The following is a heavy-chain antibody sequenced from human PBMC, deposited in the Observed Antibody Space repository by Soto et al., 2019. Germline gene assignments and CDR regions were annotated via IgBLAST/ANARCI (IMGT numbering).Heavy chain of an antibody. D-gene: IGHD2-21*02. CDR2: IYYTGIT. CDR1: GGSISSGDYY. Sequence: PSETLSLTCTVSGGSISSGDYYCSWIRQSPGKGLEWIGYIYYTGITYYNPSLKSRLSISVDTSKNQFSLNLRSVTAADTAVYYCATEVVVTATGGDYFDSWGQGTLVTVSS. CDR3: ATEVVVTATGGDYFDS. J-gene: IGHJ4*02. V-gene: IGHV4-30-4*01.